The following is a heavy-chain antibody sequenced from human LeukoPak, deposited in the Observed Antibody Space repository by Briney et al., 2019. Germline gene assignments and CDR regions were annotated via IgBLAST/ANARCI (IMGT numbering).Heavy chain of an antibody. V-gene: IGHV4-59*01. D-gene: IGHD3-16*01. CDR3: ARDIMWGRPGYNWFDP. Sequence: SETLSLTCTVSGGSISSYYWSWIRQPPGKGLEWIGYMYNSGSTNYNPSLKSRVTISVDTSKNQFSLKLSSVTAADTAVYYCARDIMWGRPGYNWFDPWGQGTLVTVSS. CDR2: MYNSGST. CDR1: GGSISSYY. J-gene: IGHJ5*02.